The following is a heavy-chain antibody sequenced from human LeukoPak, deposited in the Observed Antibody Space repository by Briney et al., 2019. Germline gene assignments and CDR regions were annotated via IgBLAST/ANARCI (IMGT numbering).Heavy chain of an antibody. CDR2: IYYSGST. D-gene: IGHD2-21*02. V-gene: IGHV4-39*01. CDR3: ARVWYCGGDCSHFDY. Sequence: PSETLSLTCTVSGGSISSSSYYWGWIRQPPGKGLEWIGSIYYSGSTYYNPSLKSRVTISVDTSKNQFSLKLSSVTAADTAVYYCARVWYCGGDCSHFDYWGQGTLVTVSS. CDR1: GGSISSSSYY. J-gene: IGHJ4*02.